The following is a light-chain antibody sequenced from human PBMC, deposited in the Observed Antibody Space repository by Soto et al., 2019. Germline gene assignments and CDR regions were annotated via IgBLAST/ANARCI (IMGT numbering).Light chain of an antibody. Sequence: EIVMTQSPATLSVSPGERATLSCRASQSVSSNLAWYQQKPGQAPRLLIYGASTRATGIPARFSGSRSGTEFTLTISSLQSEDFAVHYCQQYNNWPLFGPGTKVDIK. CDR3: QQYNNWPL. V-gene: IGKV3-15*01. J-gene: IGKJ3*01. CDR2: GAS. CDR1: QSVSSN.